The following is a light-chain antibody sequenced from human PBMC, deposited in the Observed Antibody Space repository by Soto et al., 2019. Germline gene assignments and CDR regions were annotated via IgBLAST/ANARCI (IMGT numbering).Light chain of an antibody. V-gene: IGLV2-14*03. J-gene: IGLJ1*01. Sequence: QSVLTQPASVSGSPGQSITISCTGTSSDVGGYNYVSWYQQHPGKAPKLIIYDVSNRPSGVSSRFSGSRSANTASLTISGLQAEDEADYYCSSYTTISTYVFGTGTKLTVL. CDR3: SSYTTISTYV. CDR2: DVS. CDR1: SSDVGGYNY.